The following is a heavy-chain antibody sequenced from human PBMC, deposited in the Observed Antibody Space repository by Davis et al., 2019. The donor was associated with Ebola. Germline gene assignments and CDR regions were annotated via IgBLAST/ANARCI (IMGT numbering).Heavy chain of an antibody. J-gene: IGHJ4*02. CDR2: IYHGGIT. Sequence: MPSETLSLTCAVSGDSISSRNWWSWVRQPPGKGLEWIGEIYHGGITNYNPSLKGRVTMSVDKSKNQFSLNLYSVTAADTAVYYCARDYYDSSGYLHYFDHWGQGALVTVSS. CDR1: GDSISSRNW. V-gene: IGHV4-4*02. CDR3: ARDYYDSSGYLHYFDH. D-gene: IGHD3-22*01.